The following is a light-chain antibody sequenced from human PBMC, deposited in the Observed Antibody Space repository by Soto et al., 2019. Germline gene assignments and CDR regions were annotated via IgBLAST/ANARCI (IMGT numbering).Light chain of an antibody. J-gene: IGLJ1*01. CDR3: GVWDDRLISYI. CDR1: TSNIGSNT. Sequence: QSVLTQPPSTSGTPGQRVTISCSGSTSNIGSNTVSWYRQLPGTAPKLLIYGHNRRPSGVPDRFSGSKSGSSASLAISGLQSEDEADYYCGVWDDRLISYIFGAGTKVTVL. CDR2: GHN. V-gene: IGLV1-44*01.